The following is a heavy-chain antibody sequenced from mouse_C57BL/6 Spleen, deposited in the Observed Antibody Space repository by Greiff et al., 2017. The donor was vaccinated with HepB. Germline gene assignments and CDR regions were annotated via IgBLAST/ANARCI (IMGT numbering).Heavy chain of an antibody. CDR3: TSSGSSYGYWYFDV. Sequence: VQLQQSGTVLARPGASVKMSCKTSGYTFTSYWMHWVKQRPGQGLEWIGAIYPGNSDTSYNQKFKGKAKLTAVTSASTAYMELSSLTNEDSAVYYWTSSGSSYGYWYFDVWGTGTTVTVSS. V-gene: IGHV1-5*01. CDR2: IYPGNSDT. D-gene: IGHD1-1*01. CDR1: GYTFTSYW. J-gene: IGHJ1*03.